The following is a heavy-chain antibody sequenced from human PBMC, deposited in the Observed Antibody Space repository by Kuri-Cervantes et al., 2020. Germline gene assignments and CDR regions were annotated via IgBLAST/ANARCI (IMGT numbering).Heavy chain of an antibody. CDR1: GYTFTSYG. V-gene: IGHV1-18*01. CDR3: ARERYCSGGSCYYFDY. Sequence: ASVKVSCKASGYTFTSYGISWVRQAPGQGLEWMGWISAYNGNTNYAQKLQGRVTMTTDTSISTAYMELSRLRSDDTAVYYCARERYCSGGSCYYFDYWGQGTLVTVSS. J-gene: IGHJ4*02. D-gene: IGHD2-15*01. CDR2: ISAYNGNT.